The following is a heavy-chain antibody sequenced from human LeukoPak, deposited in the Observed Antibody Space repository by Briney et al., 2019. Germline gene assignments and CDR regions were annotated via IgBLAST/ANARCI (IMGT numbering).Heavy chain of an antibody. D-gene: IGHD2-2*01. CDR3: CRSVGAFDI. CDR2: IYSGGST. J-gene: IGHJ3*02. CDR1: GFTFSNYW. Sequence: GGSLRLSCAASGFTFSNYWMTWVRQAPGKGLEWVSVIYSGGSTYYADSVKGRFTISRHNSKNTLYLQMNSLRAEDTAVYYCCRSVGAFDIWGQGTMVTVSS. V-gene: IGHV3-53*04.